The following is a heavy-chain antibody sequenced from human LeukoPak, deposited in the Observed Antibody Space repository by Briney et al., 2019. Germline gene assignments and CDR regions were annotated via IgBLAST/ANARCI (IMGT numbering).Heavy chain of an antibody. CDR2: ISYDGSNK. J-gene: IGHJ4*02. Sequence: GGSLRLSCAASGFTFSSYAMHWVRQAPGKGLEWVAVISYDGSNKYYADSVKGRSTISRDNSKNTLYLQMNSLRAEDTAVYYCARDYDYYGSGSYNYWGQGTLVTVSS. D-gene: IGHD3-10*01. CDR1: GFTFSSYA. V-gene: IGHV3-30-3*01. CDR3: ARDYDYYGSGSYNY.